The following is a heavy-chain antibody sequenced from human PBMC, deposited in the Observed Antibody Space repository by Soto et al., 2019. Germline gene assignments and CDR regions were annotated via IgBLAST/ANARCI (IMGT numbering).Heavy chain of an antibody. Sequence: GGSLRLSCAASGFTFSDYYMSWIRQAPGKGLGWVSYISSSGSTIYYADSVKGRFTISRDNAKNSLYLQMNSLRAEDTAVYYCARDRRYYDSSGRPYGMDVWGQGTTVTVSS. D-gene: IGHD3-22*01. CDR1: GFTFSDYY. V-gene: IGHV3-11*01. J-gene: IGHJ6*02. CDR2: ISSSGSTI. CDR3: ARDRRYYDSSGRPYGMDV.